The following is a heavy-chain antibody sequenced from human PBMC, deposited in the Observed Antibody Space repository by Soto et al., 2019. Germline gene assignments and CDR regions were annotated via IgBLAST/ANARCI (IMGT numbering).Heavy chain of an antibody. Sequence: ASVNVSCKASGYTFTSYGISWVRQAPGQGLEWMGWISSYNGNTNYAQKVQGRVTMTTDTSTSTTYMELRSLRSDDTAVYYCARGPRYGSTTSCFSGVTWFDPWGLG. CDR2: ISSYNGNT. CDR3: ARGPRYGSTTSCFSGVTWFDP. CDR1: GYTFTSYG. J-gene: IGHJ5*02. D-gene: IGHD2-2*01. V-gene: IGHV1-18*04.